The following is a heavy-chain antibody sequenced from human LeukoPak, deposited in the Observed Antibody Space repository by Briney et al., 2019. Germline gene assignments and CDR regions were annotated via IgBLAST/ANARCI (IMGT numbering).Heavy chain of an antibody. V-gene: IGHV3-21*01. D-gene: IGHD5-24*01. J-gene: IGHJ3*02. Sequence: GGSLRLSCAASGFTFSSYSMNWVRQAPGKGLEWVSSISSSSSYIYYADSVKGRFTISRDNAKNSLYLQMNSLRAEDTAVYYCAREREREKTRDGDAFDIWGQGTMVTVSS. CDR2: ISSSSSYI. CDR3: AREREREKTRDGDAFDI. CDR1: GFTFSSYS.